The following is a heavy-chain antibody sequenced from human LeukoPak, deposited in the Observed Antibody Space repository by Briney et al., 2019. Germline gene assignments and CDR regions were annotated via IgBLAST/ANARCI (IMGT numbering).Heavy chain of an antibody. D-gene: IGHD4-23*01. CDR3: ARERTTVVTRKNWFDP. J-gene: IGHJ5*02. V-gene: IGHV4-4*07. CDR2: IYTSGST. Sequence: SETLSLTCTVSGGSISSYYWSWLRQPAGKGLEWIGRIYTSGSTNYNPSLKSRVTISVDTSKNQFSLKLSSVTAADTAVYYCARERTTVVTRKNWFDPWGQGTLVTVSS. CDR1: GGSISSYY.